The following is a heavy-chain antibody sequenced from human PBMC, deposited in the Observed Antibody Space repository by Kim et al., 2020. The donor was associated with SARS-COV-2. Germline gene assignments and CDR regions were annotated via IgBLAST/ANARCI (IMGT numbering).Heavy chain of an antibody. CDR3: ARGQLGNYYDSSGYSY. V-gene: IGHV4-59*01. Sequence: SETLSLTCTVSGGSISSYYWSWIRQPPGKGLEWIGYIYYSGSTNYNPSLKSRVTISVDTSKNQFSLKLSSVTAADTAVYYCARGQLGNYYDSSGYSYWGQGTLVTVSS. CDR1: GGSISSYY. J-gene: IGHJ4*02. CDR2: IYYSGST. D-gene: IGHD3-22*01.